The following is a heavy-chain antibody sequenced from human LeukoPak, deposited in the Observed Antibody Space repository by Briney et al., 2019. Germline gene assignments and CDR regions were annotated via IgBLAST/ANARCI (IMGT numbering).Heavy chain of an antibody. V-gene: IGHV4-34*01. D-gene: IGHD3-22*01. Sequence: SETLSLTCAVSGGSFSGYYWSWIRQPPGKGLEWIGEINHSGSTNYNPSLKSRVTISVDTSKNQFSLKLSSVTAADTAVYYCARARFRCTMIAVPRSGWFDPWGQGTLVTVFS. CDR2: INHSGST. J-gene: IGHJ5*02. CDR1: GGSFSGYY. CDR3: ARARFRCTMIAVPRSGWFDP.